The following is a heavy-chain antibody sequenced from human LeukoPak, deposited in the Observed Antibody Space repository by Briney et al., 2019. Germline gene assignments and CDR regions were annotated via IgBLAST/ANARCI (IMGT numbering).Heavy chain of an antibody. CDR3: ARERVGHIVVVDAFDI. CDR2: ISYDGSNK. V-gene: IGHV3-30-3*01. CDR1: GFTFSSYA. Sequence: PGGSLRLSCAASGFTFSSYAMHWVRQAPGKGLEWVAVISYDGSNKYYADSVKGRFTISRDNSKNTLYLQMNSLRAEDTAVYYCARERVGHIVVVDAFDIWGQGTMVTVSS. D-gene: IGHD2-21*01. J-gene: IGHJ3*02.